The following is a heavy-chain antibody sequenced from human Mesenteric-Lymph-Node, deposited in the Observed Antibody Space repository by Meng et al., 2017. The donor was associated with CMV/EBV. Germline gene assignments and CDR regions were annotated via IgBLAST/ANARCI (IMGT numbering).Heavy chain of an antibody. Sequence: GKSLKISCAASGFSFNNYGMHWVRQAPGKGLEWLTFMRYDGSIEFYADSVKGRFTISRDNSKNTVYLQMTSLRPEDTAVYSCAKDGRYCSSYTCYPNPYYFDYWGQGTLVTVSS. CDR2: MRYDGSIE. CDR1: GFSFNNYG. V-gene: IGHV3-30*02. J-gene: IGHJ4*02. D-gene: IGHD3-16*02. CDR3: AKDGRYCSSYTCYPNPYYFDY.